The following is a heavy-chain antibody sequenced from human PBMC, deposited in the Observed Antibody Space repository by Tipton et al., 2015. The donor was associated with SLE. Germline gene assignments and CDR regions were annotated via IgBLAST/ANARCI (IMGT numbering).Heavy chain of an antibody. D-gene: IGHD6-25*01. V-gene: IGHV3-48*03. CDR3: ARVSRLSGSALVI. CDR2: ISSRSTNS. CDR1: GFTFRTFE. Sequence: SLRLSCAASGFTFRTFEMNWVRQAPGKGLEWLSYISSRSTNSEYADSVRGRFTISRDNAKNSLFLQMDNLRADDTAVYYCARVSRLSGSALVIWGQGTVVIVSS. J-gene: IGHJ4*02.